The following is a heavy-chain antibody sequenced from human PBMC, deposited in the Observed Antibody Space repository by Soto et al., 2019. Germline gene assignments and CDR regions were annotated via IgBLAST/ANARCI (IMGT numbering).Heavy chain of an antibody. Sequence: PSETLSLTCTVSGGSISSGGDYWSWIRQHPGKGLEWIGYIYYSGSTYYNPSLKSRVTISLDTSKNQFSLKLSSVTAADTAVYYCARDNVGYCISTSCSPLELAYWGQGTLVTVSS. CDR1: GGSISSGGDY. J-gene: IGHJ4*02. CDR3: ARDNVGYCISTSCSPLELAY. D-gene: IGHD2-2*01. CDR2: IYYSGST. V-gene: IGHV4-31*03.